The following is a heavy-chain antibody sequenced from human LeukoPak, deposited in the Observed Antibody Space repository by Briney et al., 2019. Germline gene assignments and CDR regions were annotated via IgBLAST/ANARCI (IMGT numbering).Heavy chain of an antibody. Sequence: GGSLRLSCAASGFTFSSYWMHWVRQAPGKGLVWVSRINSDGSSTSYADSVKGRFTISRDNAKNTLYLQMNSLRAEDTAVYYCKSGSYSGPGEVDWFDPWGQGTLVTVSS. D-gene: IGHD1-26*01. CDR2: INSDGSST. CDR1: GFTFSSYW. V-gene: IGHV3-74*01. J-gene: IGHJ5*02. CDR3: KSGSYSGPGEVDWFDP.